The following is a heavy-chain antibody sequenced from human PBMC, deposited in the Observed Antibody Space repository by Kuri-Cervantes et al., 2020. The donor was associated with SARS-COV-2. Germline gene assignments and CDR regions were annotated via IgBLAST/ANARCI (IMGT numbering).Heavy chain of an antibody. CDR2: IYYSGST. V-gene: IGHV4-59*01. Sequence: SETLSLTCTVSGGSISSYYWSWIRQPPGKGLEWIGYIYYSGSTNYNRSLKSRVTISVDTSKNQFSLKLSSVTAADTTVYYCARVGGNWELPFDYWGQGTLVTVSS. CDR3: ARVGGNWELPFDY. CDR1: GGSISSYY. J-gene: IGHJ4*02. D-gene: IGHD3-10*01.